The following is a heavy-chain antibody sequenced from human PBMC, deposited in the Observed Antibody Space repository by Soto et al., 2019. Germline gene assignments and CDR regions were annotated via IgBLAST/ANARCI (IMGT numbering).Heavy chain of an antibody. D-gene: IGHD2-15*01. Sequence: QLQLVQSGAEVKQPGSSVNVSCKTSGGSFSSNTITWVRQAPGQGLEWMGGIIPIFGTSNYAQKFQGRVTITADESTNTVVMELSRLRDEDTAVYYWARDVLLVVVTATRAAGWLDPWGQGTLVTVSS. J-gene: IGHJ5*02. CDR3: ARDVLLVVVTATRAAGWLDP. V-gene: IGHV1-69*01. CDR2: IIPIFGTS. CDR1: GGSFSSNT.